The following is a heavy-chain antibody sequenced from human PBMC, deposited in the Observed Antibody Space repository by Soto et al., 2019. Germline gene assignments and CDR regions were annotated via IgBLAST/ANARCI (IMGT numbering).Heavy chain of an antibody. CDR2: ISWNSGSI. J-gene: IGHJ4*02. V-gene: IGHV3-9*01. Sequence: GGSLRLSCAASGFTFDNYAMHWVRHAPGKGLEWVSGISWNSGSIGYADSVKGRFTISRDNAKNSLYLQMNSLRTEDTALYYCAKDRGYSGYDNIYFDYWGQGTLVTVSS. CDR3: AKDRGYSGYDNIYFDY. CDR1: GFTFDNYA. D-gene: IGHD5-12*01.